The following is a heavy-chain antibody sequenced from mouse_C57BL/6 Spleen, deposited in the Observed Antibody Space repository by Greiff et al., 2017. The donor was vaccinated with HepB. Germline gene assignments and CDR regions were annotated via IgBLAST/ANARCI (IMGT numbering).Heavy chain of an antibody. V-gene: IGHV1-15*01. CDR2: IDPETGGT. D-gene: IGHD2-2*01. CDR3: TRTYGYVPFAY. CDR1: GYTFTDYE. Sequence: VQLQQSGAELVRPGASVTLSCKASGYTFTDYEMHWVKQTPVHGLEWIGAIDPETGGTAYNQKFKGKAILTADKSSSTAYMELRSLTSEDSAVYYCTRTYGYVPFAYWGQGTLGTVSA. J-gene: IGHJ3*01.